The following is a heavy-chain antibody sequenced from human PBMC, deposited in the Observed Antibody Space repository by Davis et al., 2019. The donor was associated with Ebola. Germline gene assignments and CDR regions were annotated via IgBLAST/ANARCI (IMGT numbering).Heavy chain of an antibody. Sequence: GGSLRLSCAASGFTFSSYAMSWVRQAPGKGLEWVSSISSSSSYIYYADSVKGRFTISRDNAKNSLYLQMNSLRAEDTAVYYCAREVVTGSWFDPWGQGTLVTVSS. CDR2: ISSSSSYI. CDR1: GFTFSSYA. V-gene: IGHV3-21*01. CDR3: AREVVTGSWFDP. J-gene: IGHJ5*02. D-gene: IGHD4-23*01.